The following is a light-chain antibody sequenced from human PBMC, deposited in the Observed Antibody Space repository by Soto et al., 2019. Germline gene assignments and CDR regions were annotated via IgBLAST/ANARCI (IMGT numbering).Light chain of an antibody. Sequence: PGERATLSCRATQSISSTYVAWYQQKPGQAPRLLLSGASGWVIGIPDRFSGSGSGTDFTLTITNVEPEDFAMYYCQQYSASPYTFGQGTKLEI. CDR1: QSISSTY. CDR3: QQYSASPYT. CDR2: GAS. V-gene: IGKV3-20*01. J-gene: IGKJ2*01.